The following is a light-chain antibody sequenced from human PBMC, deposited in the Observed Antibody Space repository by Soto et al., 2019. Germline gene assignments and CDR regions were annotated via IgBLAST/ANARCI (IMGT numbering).Light chain of an antibody. J-gene: IGKJ5*01. CDR3: QQYGNSPAIT. V-gene: IGKV3-20*01. CDR2: AAY. Sequence: EIVLTQSPGTLSLSPGERATLSCSASQSVSASYLAWYQQKPGQAPRLLIYAAYSRATGIPDRFSGSGSGTDFTLTVSRLEPEDFAVYYCQQYGNSPAITFGQGTRL. CDR1: QSVSASY.